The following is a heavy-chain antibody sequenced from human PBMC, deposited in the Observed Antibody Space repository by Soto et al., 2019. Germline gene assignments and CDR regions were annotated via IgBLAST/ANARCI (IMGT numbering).Heavy chain of an antibody. D-gene: IGHD2-15*01. J-gene: IGHJ6*02. V-gene: IGHV3-48*01. CDR3: ARDPVVAVIYYYYGMDV. Sequence: GGSLRLSCAASGFTFSSYSMNWVRQAPGKGLEWVSYISSSSSTIYYADSVKGRFTISRDNAKNSLYLQMNSLRAEDTAVYYCARDPVVAVIYYYYGMDVWGQGTTVTVSS. CDR2: ISSSSSTI. CDR1: GFTFSSYS.